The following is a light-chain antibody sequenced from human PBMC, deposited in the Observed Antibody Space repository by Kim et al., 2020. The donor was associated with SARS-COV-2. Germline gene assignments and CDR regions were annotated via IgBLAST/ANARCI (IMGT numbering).Light chain of an antibody. J-gene: IGLJ1*01. Sequence: QSALAQPASVSGSPGQSITISCTGTGSDVGAYNFVSWYQQHPGKAPKLIIYDVSKCPSGVSDRFSGSKSGNTASLTISGLQPEDEADYFCCSYTTTSTSIFGTGTKVTVL. V-gene: IGLV2-14*03. CDR3: CSYTTTSTSI. CDR1: GSDVGAYNF. CDR2: DVS.